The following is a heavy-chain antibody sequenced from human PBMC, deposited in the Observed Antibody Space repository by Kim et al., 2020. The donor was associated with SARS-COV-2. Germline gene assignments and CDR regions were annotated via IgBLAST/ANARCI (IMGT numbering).Heavy chain of an antibody. D-gene: IGHD3-22*01. V-gene: IGHV3-23*01. Sequence: GSLRLSCAASGFTFSYYVMTWVRQAPGKGLEWVSAISDASTYYAESVKGRFTISRDDSKKTLYLQMSSLRAEDTALYYCAKLMGNGYYYGIDYWGQGALVTVSS. CDR3: AKLMGNGYYYGIDY. CDR2: ISDAST. CDR1: GFTFSYYV. J-gene: IGHJ4*02.